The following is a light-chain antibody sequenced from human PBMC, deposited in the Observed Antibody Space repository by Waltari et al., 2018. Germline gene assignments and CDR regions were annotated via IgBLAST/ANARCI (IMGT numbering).Light chain of an antibody. Sequence: QSALTQPASVSGSPGQSITISCTGTSSDVGGYHHVSWYQHHPGKAPKLMIFGVTDRPSGLPDRFSGSRSGNTASLTISGLQAEDEADYYCSSYTTSNTGVFGGGTKVTVL. V-gene: IGLV2-14*01. CDR2: GVT. CDR3: SSYTTSNTGV. J-gene: IGLJ3*02. CDR1: SSDVGGYHH.